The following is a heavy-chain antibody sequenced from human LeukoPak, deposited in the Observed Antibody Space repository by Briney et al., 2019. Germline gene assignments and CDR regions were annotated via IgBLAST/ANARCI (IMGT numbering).Heavy chain of an antibody. CDR1: GFTFSSYG. CDR3: AKGRPYYDFWSGSPPLYMDV. V-gene: IGHV3-30*02. D-gene: IGHD3-3*01. Sequence: GGSLSLSCAASGFTFSSYGMHWVRQAPGKGLEWVAFIRYDGSKKYYADSVKGRLTISRDNSKNTLYLQMNTLRAEDTAVYYCAKGRPYYDFWSGSPPLYMDVWGKGTTVTVSS. J-gene: IGHJ6*03. CDR2: IRYDGSKK.